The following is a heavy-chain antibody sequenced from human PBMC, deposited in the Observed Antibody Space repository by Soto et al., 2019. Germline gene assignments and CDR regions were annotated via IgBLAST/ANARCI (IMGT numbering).Heavy chain of an antibody. CDR2: IYWDDDK. CDR3: AHRLLYDSSGHFWFDP. Sequence: QITLKESGPTLVKPTQTLTLTCTFSGFSLSTSGVGVGWIRQPPGKALEWLALIYWDDDKRYSPSLKSRLTITTDPSKNQVVLTMTNMDPVDTATYYCAHRLLYDSSGHFWFDPWGQGTLVTVSS. V-gene: IGHV2-5*02. D-gene: IGHD3-22*01. CDR1: GFSLSTSGVG. J-gene: IGHJ5*02.